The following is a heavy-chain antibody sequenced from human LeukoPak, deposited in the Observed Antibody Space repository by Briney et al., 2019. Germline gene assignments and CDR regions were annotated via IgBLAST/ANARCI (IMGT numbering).Heavy chain of an antibody. CDR2: INDDGRTT. Sequence: GGSLGLSCAASGFTFSYYWMHWVRQAPGEGLVWVSRINDDGRTTTYADSVKGRITISRDNAKNTLYLQMNSLRAEDTAVYYCARVHRRIAAAGYYYYYYMDVWGKGTTVTVSS. J-gene: IGHJ6*03. CDR3: ARVHRRIAAAGYYYYYYMDV. V-gene: IGHV3-74*03. D-gene: IGHD6-13*01. CDR1: GFTFSYYW.